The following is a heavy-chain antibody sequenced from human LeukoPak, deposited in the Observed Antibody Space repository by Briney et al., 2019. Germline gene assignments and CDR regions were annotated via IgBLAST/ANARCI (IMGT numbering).Heavy chain of an antibody. J-gene: IGHJ5*02. CDR3: ARVLHKRNYDSSDYYGS. CDR2: ISSSSTI. CDR1: GFTFSSYA. D-gene: IGHD3-22*01. V-gene: IGHV3-48*01. Sequence: GGSLRLSCAASGFTFSSYAMSWVRQAPGKGLEWISYISSSSTIHYADSVKGRFTISRDNAKNSLYLQLNSLRAEDTAVYYCARVLHKRNYDSSDYYGSWGQGTLVTVSS.